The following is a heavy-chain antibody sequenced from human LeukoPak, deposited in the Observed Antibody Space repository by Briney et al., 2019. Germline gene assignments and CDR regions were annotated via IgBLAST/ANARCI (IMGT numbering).Heavy chain of an antibody. CDR3: ARGAYDFWSGDHTQDAFDI. J-gene: IGHJ3*02. CDR2: IYYSGST. D-gene: IGHD3-3*01. V-gene: IGHV4-39*07. CDR1: GGSISSSSHY. Sequence: SETLSLTCIVSGGSISSSSHYWGWIRQPPGKGLEWIGSIYYSGSTYYNPSLKSRVTISVDRSKNQFSLKLSSVTAADTAVYYCARGAYDFWSGDHTQDAFDIWGQGTMVTVSS.